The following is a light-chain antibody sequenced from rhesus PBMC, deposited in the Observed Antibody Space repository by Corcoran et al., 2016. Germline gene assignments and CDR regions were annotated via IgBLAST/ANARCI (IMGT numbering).Light chain of an antibody. Sequence: DIQMTQSPSSLSASVGARVTITCRASQGISNNLAWYQQKPGKVPKLLIYKASTLQSGIPSRFSGSGSWTEFTLTISSLQPEDFATYYCQHGYGIMYSFGQGTKVEIK. CDR3: QHGYGIMYS. J-gene: IGKJ2*01. CDR2: KAS. V-gene: IGKV1-25*01. CDR1: QGISNN.